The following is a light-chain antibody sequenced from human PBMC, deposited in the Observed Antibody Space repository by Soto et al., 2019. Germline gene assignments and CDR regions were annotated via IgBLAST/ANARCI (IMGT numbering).Light chain of an antibody. CDR3: QQYQNLWT. Sequence: EIVMTQSPATLSVSPGERATLSFRASQSITRNLAWYQQSPGQAPRLLIYGASTRATGVPARFSGSGSGTEFTLTISSLQSEDFAIYYCQQYQNLWTFGQGTKVDIK. J-gene: IGKJ1*01. V-gene: IGKV3-15*01. CDR1: QSITRN. CDR2: GAS.